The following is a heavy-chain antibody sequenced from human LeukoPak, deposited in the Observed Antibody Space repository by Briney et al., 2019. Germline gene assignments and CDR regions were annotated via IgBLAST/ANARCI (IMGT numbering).Heavy chain of an antibody. V-gene: IGHV3-48*02. D-gene: IGHD6-13*01. CDR1: GFTFSSYS. CDR2: ISSSSSTI. CDR3: ARIGGSGSWYTDY. Sequence: PGGSLRLSCAASGFTFSSYSLNWVRRAPGKGLEWVSYISSSSSTIYYADSVKGRFTISRDNAKNSLYLQMNSLTDEDTAVYYCARIGGSGSWYTDYWGQGTLVTVSS. J-gene: IGHJ4*02.